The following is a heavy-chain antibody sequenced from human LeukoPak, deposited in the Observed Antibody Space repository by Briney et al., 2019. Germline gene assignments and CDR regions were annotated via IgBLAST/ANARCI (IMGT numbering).Heavy chain of an antibody. J-gene: IGHJ3*02. Sequence: SETLSLTCTVSGGSISSSSYYWGWIRQPPGKGLEWIGSIYYSGSTYYNPSLKSRVTISVDTSKNQFSLKLGSVTAADTAVYYCAREFEYYDILTGYYPWTAFDIWGQGTMVTVSS. CDR1: GGSISSSSYY. CDR2: IYYSGST. V-gene: IGHV4-39*07. D-gene: IGHD3-9*01. CDR3: AREFEYYDILTGYYPWTAFDI.